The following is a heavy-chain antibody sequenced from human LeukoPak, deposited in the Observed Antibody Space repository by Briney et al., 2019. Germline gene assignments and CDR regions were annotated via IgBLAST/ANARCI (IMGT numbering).Heavy chain of an antibody. Sequence: PGGSLRLSCAASGFTFSSHGMSWVRQAPGKGLEWVSGISSSGGSTYYADSVKGRFTISRDNSKNTLYLQMNSLRGEDTAVYYCAKGAATMGDCWGQGILVTVS. CDR2: ISSSGGST. V-gene: IGHV3-23*01. D-gene: IGHD5-12*01. CDR3: AKGAATMGDC. CDR1: GFTFSSHG. J-gene: IGHJ4*02.